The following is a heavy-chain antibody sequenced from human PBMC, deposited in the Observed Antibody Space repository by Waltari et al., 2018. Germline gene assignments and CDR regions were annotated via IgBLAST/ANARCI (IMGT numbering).Heavy chain of an antibody. CDR3: ARSYSSSWYQAFDY. V-gene: IGHV4-34*01. Sequence: QVQLQQWGAGLLKPSETLSLTCAVYGGSLSGYYWSWIRQPPGKGLELIGEINHSGSTNYNPSRKSRVTISVDTSKNQFSLKLSSVTAADTAVYYCARSYSSSWYQAFDYWGQGTLVTVSS. J-gene: IGHJ4*02. CDR1: GGSLSGYY. CDR2: INHSGST. D-gene: IGHD6-13*01.